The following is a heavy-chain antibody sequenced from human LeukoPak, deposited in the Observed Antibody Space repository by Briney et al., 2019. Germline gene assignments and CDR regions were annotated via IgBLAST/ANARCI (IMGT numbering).Heavy chain of an antibody. CDR3: AREVPRDGMDV. CDR2: ISYDGSNK. Sequence: PGRSLRLSCAASGFTFSSYAMHWVRQARGKGLEWVAVISYDGSNKYYADSVKGRFTISRDNSKNTLYLQMNSLRAEDTAVYYCAREVPRDGMDVWGQGTTVTVS. CDR1: GFTFSSYA. J-gene: IGHJ6*02. V-gene: IGHV3-30-3*01.